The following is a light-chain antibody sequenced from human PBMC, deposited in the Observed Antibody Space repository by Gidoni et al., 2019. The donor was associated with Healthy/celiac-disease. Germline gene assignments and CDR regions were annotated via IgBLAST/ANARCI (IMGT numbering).Light chain of an antibody. CDR1: QSISSY. V-gene: IGKV1-39*01. CDR3: QQSYITPT. J-gene: IGKJ1*01. Sequence: DIQMTQSPSSLSASVGARVTITCRASQSISSYLNWYQQKPGKAPKLLIYAASSLKSGVPSRYSGSGSGTDFTFTISSLQPEDFATYYCQQSYITPTFGQGTKVEIK. CDR2: AAS.